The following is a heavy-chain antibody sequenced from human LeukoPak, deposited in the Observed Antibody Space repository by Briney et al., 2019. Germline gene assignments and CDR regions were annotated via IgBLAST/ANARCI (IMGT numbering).Heavy chain of an antibody. J-gene: IGHJ6*03. Sequence: GGSLRLSCAASGFTFSSYAMSWVRQAPGKGLEWVSAISGSGGSTYYADSVKGRFTISRDNSKNTLYLQMNSLRAEDTAVYYCARLPIDQYYYMDVWGKGTTVTISS. D-gene: IGHD3-16*01. CDR1: GFTFSSYA. CDR2: ISGSGGST. CDR3: ARLPIDQYYYMDV. V-gene: IGHV3-23*01.